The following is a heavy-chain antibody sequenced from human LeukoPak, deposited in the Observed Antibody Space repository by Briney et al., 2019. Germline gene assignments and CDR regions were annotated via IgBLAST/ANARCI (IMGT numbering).Heavy chain of an antibody. J-gene: IGHJ4*02. CDR3: ARRHNDYGATVDY. V-gene: IGHV1-2*02. CDR1: GYTFTGYY. CDR2: INPNSGGT. D-gene: IGHD5-12*01. Sequence: ASVKVSCKASGYTFTGYYMHWVRQAPGQGLEWMGWINPNSGGTNYAQKFQGRVTMTRDTSISTAYMELSRLRSDDTAVYYCARRHNDYGATVDYWGQGTLATVSS.